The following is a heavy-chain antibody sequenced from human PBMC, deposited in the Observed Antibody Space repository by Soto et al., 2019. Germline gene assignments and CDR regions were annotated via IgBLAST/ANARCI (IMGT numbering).Heavy chain of an antibody. J-gene: IGHJ6*02. CDR3: XXXXXXXXXXXYGMDV. CDR1: GFTFSSYW. V-gene: IGHV3-7*02. Sequence: EVQLVESGGGLVQPGGSLRLSCAASGFTFSSYWMSWVRQAPGKGLEWVANIKQDGSEKYYVDSVKGRITISRDNAKXXXXXXXXXXXXXXXXXXXXXXXXXXXXXXXYGMDVWGQGTTVTVSS. CDR2: IKQDGSEK.